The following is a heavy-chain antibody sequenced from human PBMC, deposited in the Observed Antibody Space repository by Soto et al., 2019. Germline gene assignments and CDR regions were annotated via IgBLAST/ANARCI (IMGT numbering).Heavy chain of an antibody. J-gene: IGHJ4*02. V-gene: IGHV4-59*01. CDR1: GGSISSYY. D-gene: IGHD6-13*01. CDR3: ARGGGSSWQLIDY. Sequence: QVQLQESGPGLVKPSETLSLTCTVSGGSISSYYWSWIRQPPGKGLEWIGYIYYSGSTNYNPSLKSRVTISVDTSKNQFSLKLSSVTAADTAVYYCARGGGSSWQLIDYWGQGTLVTVSS. CDR2: IYYSGST.